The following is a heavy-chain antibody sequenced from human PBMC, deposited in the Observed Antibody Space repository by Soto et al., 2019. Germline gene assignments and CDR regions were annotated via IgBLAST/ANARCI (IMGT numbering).Heavy chain of an antibody. V-gene: IGHV5-51*01. CDR2: IYPGDSDT. CDR3: ARSTGEDYYYMDV. CDR1: GYSFTSYW. Sequence: GESLKISCKCSGYSFTSYWIGWVRQMPGKGLEWMGIIYPGDSDTRYSPSFQGQVTISADKSISTAYLQWSSLKASDTAMYYCARSTGEDYYYMDVWGKGTTVTVSS. J-gene: IGHJ6*03. D-gene: IGHD4-4*01.